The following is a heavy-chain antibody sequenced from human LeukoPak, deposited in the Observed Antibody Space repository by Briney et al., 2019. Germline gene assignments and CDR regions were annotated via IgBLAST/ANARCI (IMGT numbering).Heavy chain of an antibody. V-gene: IGHV3-30-3*01. CDR1: GFTFSSYA. CDR3: ARDLGSSSYWFDP. Sequence: GRSLRLSCAASGFTFSSYAMHWVRQAPGKGLEWVAVISYDGSNKYYADSVKGRFTISRDNSKNTLYLQMNSLRAEDTAVYCCARDLGSSSYWFDPWGQGTLVTVSS. D-gene: IGHD6-6*01. CDR2: ISYDGSNK. J-gene: IGHJ5*02.